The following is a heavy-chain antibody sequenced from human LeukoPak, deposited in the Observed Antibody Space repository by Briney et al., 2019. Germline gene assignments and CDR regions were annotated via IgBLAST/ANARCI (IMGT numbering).Heavy chain of an antibody. CDR2: ISAGNGNT. Sequence: ASVKVSCKASGYTFTSYAIHWVRQAPGQRLEWMGWISAGNGNTKYSQNFQGRVTFISNTSATTAFMELSSLRSEDAAVYYCARDSGSGSNVYWGQGTLVTVSS. D-gene: IGHD1-26*01. V-gene: IGHV1-3*01. J-gene: IGHJ4*02. CDR1: GYTFTSYA. CDR3: ARDSGSGSNVY.